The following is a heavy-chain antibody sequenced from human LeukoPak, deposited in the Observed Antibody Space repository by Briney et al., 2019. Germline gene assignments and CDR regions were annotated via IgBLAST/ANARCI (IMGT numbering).Heavy chain of an antibody. V-gene: IGHV3-21*01. CDR2: ISSSSSYI. CDR1: GFTFSSYS. J-gene: IGHJ6*04. CDR3: ARVTSGGGLDV. Sequence: GGSLRLPCAASGFTFSSYSMNWVRQAPGKGLEWVSSISSSSSYIYYADSVKGRFTISRDNAKNSLYLQMNSLRAEDTAVYYCARVTSGGGLDVWGKGTTVTVSS. D-gene: IGHD2-15*01.